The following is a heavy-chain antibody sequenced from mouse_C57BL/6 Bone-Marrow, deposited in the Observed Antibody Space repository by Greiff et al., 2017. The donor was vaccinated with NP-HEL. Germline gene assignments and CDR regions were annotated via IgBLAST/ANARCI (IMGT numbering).Heavy chain of an antibody. CDR1: GFTFSDYY. CDR3: ARHRAYYSKGEAMDY. J-gene: IGHJ4*01. Sequence: EVKLQESGGGLVQPGGSLKLSCAASGFTFSDYYMYWVRQTPEKRLEWVAYISNGGGSTYYLDTVKGRFTISRDNAKNTLYLQMSRLKSEDTAMYYCARHRAYYSKGEAMDYWGQGTSVTVSS. CDR2: ISNGGGST. V-gene: IGHV5-12*01. D-gene: IGHD2-5*01.